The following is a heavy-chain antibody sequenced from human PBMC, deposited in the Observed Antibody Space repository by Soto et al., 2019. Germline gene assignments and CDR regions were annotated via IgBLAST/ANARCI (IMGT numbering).Heavy chain of an antibody. J-gene: IGHJ5*02. CDR2: IKQDGSEK. CDR3: ATEDYDYPNWFDP. CDR1: GFTFSSYW. Sequence: GRSLRLSCAASGFTFSSYWMSWVRQAPGKGLEWVANIKQDGSEKYYVDSVKGRFTISRDNAKNSLYLQMNSLRAEDTAVYYCATEDYDYPNWFDPRGQGTLVTVSS. V-gene: IGHV3-7*01. D-gene: IGHD3-16*01.